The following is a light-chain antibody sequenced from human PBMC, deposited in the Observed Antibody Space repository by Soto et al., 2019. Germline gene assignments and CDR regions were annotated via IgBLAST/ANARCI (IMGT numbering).Light chain of an antibody. V-gene: IGLV2-14*03. CDR3: SSYTTSDTRQIV. Sequence: QSALTQPASVSGSPGQSITISCTGTSSDVGGYNYVSWYQHHPGKAPKLMIFDVSNRPSGVPNRFSGSKSGKTASLTISGLQPEDETDHYCSSYTTSDTRQIVFGTGTKVTVL. CDR1: SSDVGGYNY. J-gene: IGLJ1*01. CDR2: DVS.